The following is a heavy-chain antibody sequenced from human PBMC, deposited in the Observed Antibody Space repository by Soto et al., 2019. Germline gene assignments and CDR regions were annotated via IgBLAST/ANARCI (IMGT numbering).Heavy chain of an antibody. CDR2: ISYDGSDK. J-gene: IGHJ6*02. D-gene: IGHD2-2*01. Sequence: GGSLRLSCAASGFTFSNYGMHWVRQAPGKGLEWVAVISYDGSDKYYADSVKGRFSISRDNSKNTLYLQMNSLRAEDTAVYYCAKVTGYCSSSSCRRDYYYYYGMDVWGQGATVTVSS. CDR3: AKVTGYCSSSSCRRDYYYYYGMDV. V-gene: IGHV3-30*18. CDR1: GFTFSNYG.